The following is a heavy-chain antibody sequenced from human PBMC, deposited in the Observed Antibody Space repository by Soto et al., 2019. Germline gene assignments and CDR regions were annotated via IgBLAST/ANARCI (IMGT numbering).Heavy chain of an antibody. Sequence: EVQLVESGGGLVQPGRSLRLSCAASGFTFDDYAMHWVRQAPGKGLEWVSGISWNSGSIGYADSVKGRFSISRDNAKNTLYLEMNSLKAEDTVLYHGAKDIEGHFRSTSCIYYYYMDVWGKGPTVTVCS. D-gene: IGHD2-2*01. CDR1: GFTFDDYA. V-gene: IGHV3-9*01. J-gene: IGHJ6*03. CDR2: ISWNSGSI. CDR3: AKDIEGHFRSTSCIYYYYMDV.